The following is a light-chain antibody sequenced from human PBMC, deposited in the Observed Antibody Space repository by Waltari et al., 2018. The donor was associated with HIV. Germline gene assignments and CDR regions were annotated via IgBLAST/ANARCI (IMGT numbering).Light chain of an antibody. CDR1: SSDVGGSNY. CDR2: DVS. V-gene: IGLV2-14*03. J-gene: IGLJ3*02. CDR3: SSYTSSSTRV. Sequence: QSALTQPASVSGSPGQSITISCPGTSSDVGGSNYVSWYQRHPGKAPKLIIYDVSNRPSGVSNRFSGSKSGNRAARTMSGLQAEDEADYYCSSYTSSSTRVFGGGTTVTVL.